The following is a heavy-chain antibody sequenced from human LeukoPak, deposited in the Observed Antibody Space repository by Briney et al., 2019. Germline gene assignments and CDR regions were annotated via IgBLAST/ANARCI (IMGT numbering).Heavy chain of an antibody. CDR3: AKAGALNVDVTAILNWFDL. CDR2: ISGSGGST. V-gene: IGHV3-23*01. CDR1: VFTFSSCA. D-gene: IGHD2-21*02. J-gene: IGHJ5*02. Sequence: GGSLRLSCAASVFTFSSCAMSWVRQAPGKGLEWVSAISGSGGSTYYADSVKGRFTISRDNSKNTLYLQMNSLRAEDTAVYYCAKAGALNVDVTAILNWFDLWGQGTLVTVSS.